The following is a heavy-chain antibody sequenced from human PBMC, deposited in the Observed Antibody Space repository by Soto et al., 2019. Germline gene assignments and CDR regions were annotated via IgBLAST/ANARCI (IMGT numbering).Heavy chain of an antibody. D-gene: IGHD2-2*01. V-gene: IGHV1-69*12. CDR3: ASLYCISTSCYGGWFDP. Sequence: QAQLVQSGAEVKKPGSSVKVSCKASGGTFSSYAISWVRQAPGQGLEWMGGIIPIFGTANYAQKFQGRVTITADESTSTAYMELSSLRSEDTAVYYCASLYCISTSCYGGWFDPWGQGTLVTVSS. J-gene: IGHJ5*02. CDR2: IIPIFGTA. CDR1: GGTFSSYA.